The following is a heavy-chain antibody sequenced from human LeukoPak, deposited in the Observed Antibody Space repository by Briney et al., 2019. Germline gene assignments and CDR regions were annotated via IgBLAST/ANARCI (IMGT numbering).Heavy chain of an antibody. Sequence: GGSLRLSCAASGFTFSSYEMNWVRQAPGKGLEWVLYISSSGSTIYYADSVKGRFTISRDNAKNSLYLQMNSLRAEDTAVYYCARVGEGRFIEDYWGQGTLVTVSS. CDR1: GFTFSSYE. CDR3: ARVGEGRFIEDY. D-gene: IGHD3-10*01. CDR2: ISSSGSTI. V-gene: IGHV3-48*03. J-gene: IGHJ4*02.